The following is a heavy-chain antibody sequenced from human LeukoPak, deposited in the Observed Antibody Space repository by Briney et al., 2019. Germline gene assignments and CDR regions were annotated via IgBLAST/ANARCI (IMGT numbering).Heavy chain of an antibody. J-gene: IGHJ4*02. CDR1: GFTFSSYS. CDR3: VRDDDRPDNGLDY. V-gene: IGHV3-48*01. CDR2: ISSRSTTI. Sequence: GGSLRLSCAASGFTFSSYSMNWVRQAPGKGLEWVSHISSRSTTIYYAGSVKGRFTISRDDAKNSVYLQMNSLRAEDTAVYYCVRDDDRPDNGLDYWGQGTLVTVSS. D-gene: IGHD3-22*01.